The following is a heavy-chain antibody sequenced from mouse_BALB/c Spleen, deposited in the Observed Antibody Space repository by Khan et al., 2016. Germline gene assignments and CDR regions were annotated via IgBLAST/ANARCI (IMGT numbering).Heavy chain of an antibody. J-gene: IGHJ4*01. CDR2: IFPGSGST. D-gene: IGHD2-3*01. V-gene: IGHV1-77*01. Sequence: QVQLQQSGTELPRPGASVKLSCKASGYTFTDYYLHWVKQRTGQGLEWIGEIFPGSGSTYYNEKFKGKASLTADTYSSTAYMQLSSLTSEDSAVYFCARSYDGYFAMDYWGHGASVTVSS. CDR1: GYTFTDYY. CDR3: ARSYDGYFAMDY.